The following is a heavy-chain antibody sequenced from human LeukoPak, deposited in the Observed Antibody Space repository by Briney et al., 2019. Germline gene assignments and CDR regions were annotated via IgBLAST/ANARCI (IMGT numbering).Heavy chain of an antibody. CDR1: GGSISSYY. V-gene: IGHV4-59*01. J-gene: IGHJ3*02. Sequence: SETLSLTCTVSGGSISSYYWSWIRQPPGKGLEWIGYIYYSGSTNYNPSLKSRVTISVDTSKNQFSLKLSSVTAADTAVYYWAREGADSSGWYDAFDIWGQGTMVTVS. CDR2: IYYSGST. D-gene: IGHD6-19*01. CDR3: AREGADSSGWYDAFDI.